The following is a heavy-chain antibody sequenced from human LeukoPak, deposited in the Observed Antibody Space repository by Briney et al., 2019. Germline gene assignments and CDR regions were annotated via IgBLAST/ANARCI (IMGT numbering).Heavy chain of an antibody. J-gene: IGHJ4*02. CDR2: IYYSGST. Sequence: PSETLSLTCAVYGGPFSGYYWSWIRQPPGKGLEWIGSIYYSGSTYYNPSLKGRVTISVDTSKNQFSLKLSSVTAADTAVYYCARQARVSSRPADYWGQGTLVTVSS. CDR3: ARQARVSSRPADY. D-gene: IGHD6-13*01. V-gene: IGHV4-34*01. CDR1: GGPFSGYY.